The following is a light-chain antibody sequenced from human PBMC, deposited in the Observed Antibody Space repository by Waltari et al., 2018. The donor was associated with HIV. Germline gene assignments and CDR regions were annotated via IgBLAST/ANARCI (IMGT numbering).Light chain of an antibody. CDR1: QGITND. CDR3: LQDHNYPPA. V-gene: IGKV1-6*01. CDR2: AAS. J-gene: IGKJ1*01. Sequence: AIQMTQSPSSLSASVGDRVTITCRSSQGITNDLGMYQQKPGKAPKLLIYAASSLQTGVPSRFSGSGSGTDFTLTISSLQAEDFATYYCLQDHNYPPAFGQGTKVEIK.